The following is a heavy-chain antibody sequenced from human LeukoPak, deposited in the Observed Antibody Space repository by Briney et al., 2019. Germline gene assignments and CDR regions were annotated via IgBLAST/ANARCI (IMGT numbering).Heavy chain of an antibody. CDR2: ISYDGSNK. CDR3: ARGLKVGRIKVVTAIAEFDY. CDR1: GFTFSSYA. J-gene: IGHJ4*02. D-gene: IGHD2-21*02. V-gene: IGHV3-30-3*01. Sequence: GGSLRLSCAASGFTFSSYAMHWVRQAPGKGLEWVAVISYDGSNKYYADSVKGRFTISRDNSKNTLYLQMNSLRAEDTAVYYCARGLKVGRIKVVTAIAEFDYWGQGTLVTVSS.